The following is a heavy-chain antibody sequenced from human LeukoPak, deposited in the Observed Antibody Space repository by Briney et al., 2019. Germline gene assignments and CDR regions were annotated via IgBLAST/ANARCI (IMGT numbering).Heavy chain of an antibody. Sequence: GRSLRLSCAASGFTFSSYGMHWVRQAPGKGLEWVAVISYDGSNKYYADSVKGRFTISRDNAKNSLYLQMNSLRAEDTALYYCAKDGTYYYDSSGYWGYFDYWGQGTLVTVSS. CDR3: AKDGTYYYDSSGYWGYFDY. CDR2: ISYDGSNK. V-gene: IGHV3-30*18. CDR1: GFTFSSYG. D-gene: IGHD3-22*01. J-gene: IGHJ4*02.